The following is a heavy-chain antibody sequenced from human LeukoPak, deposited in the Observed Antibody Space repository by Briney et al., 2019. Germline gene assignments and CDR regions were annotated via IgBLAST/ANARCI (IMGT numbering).Heavy chain of an antibody. D-gene: IGHD2-15*01. V-gene: IGHV1-2*02. CDR2: INPNSGGT. Sequence: ASVKVSCKAPGYTFTGYYMHWVRQAPGQGLEWMGWINPNSGGTNYAQKFQGRVTMTRDTSISTAYMELSRLRSDDTAGYYYATDRYCSGGSCTNLFDYWGQGTLVTVSS. CDR3: ATDRYCSGGSCTNLFDY. J-gene: IGHJ4*02. CDR1: GYTFTGYY.